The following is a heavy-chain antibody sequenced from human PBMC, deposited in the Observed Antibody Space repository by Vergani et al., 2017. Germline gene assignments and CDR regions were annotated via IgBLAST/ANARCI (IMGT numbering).Heavy chain of an antibody. CDR3: ARDRGGVRYYDSSGLDY. Sequence: EVQLVESGGGLVQPGGSLRLSCAASGFTFSSDSMNWVRQAPGKGLEWVSYISSSSSTIYYADSVKGRFTISRDNAKNSLYLQMNSLRDEDTAVYYCARDRGGVRYYDSSGLDYWGQGTLVTVSS. CDR2: ISSSSSTI. CDR1: GFTFSSDS. D-gene: IGHD3-22*01. J-gene: IGHJ4*02. V-gene: IGHV3-48*02.